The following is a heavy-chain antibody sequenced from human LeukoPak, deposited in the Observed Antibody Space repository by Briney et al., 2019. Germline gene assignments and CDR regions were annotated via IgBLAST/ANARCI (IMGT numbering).Heavy chain of an antibody. CDR2: ISGSGGST. J-gene: IGHJ4*02. D-gene: IGHD4-17*01. V-gene: IGHV3-23*01. CDR1: GLAFSSNG. CDR3: ATPWNGDYVGFDY. Sequence: GGSLRLSCSASGLAFSSNGMHWVRQAPGKGLEWVSAISGSGGSTYYADSVKGRFTISRDNSKNTLYLQMNSLRAEDTAVYYCATPWNGDYVGFDYWGQGTLVTVSS.